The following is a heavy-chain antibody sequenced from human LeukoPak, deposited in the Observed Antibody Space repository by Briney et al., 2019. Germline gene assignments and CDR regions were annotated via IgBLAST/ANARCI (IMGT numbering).Heavy chain of an antibody. CDR1: GCTFSSYA. V-gene: IGHV1-69*05. CDR2: IIPIFGTA. D-gene: IGHD3-10*01. J-gene: IGHJ4*02. CDR3: ARGGTKTFGLYY. Sequence: GSSVKVSCKASGCTFSSYAISWVRQAPGQGLEWMGGIIPIFGTANYAQKFQGRVTITTDESTSTAYMELSSLRSEDTAVYYCARGGTKTFGLYYWGQGTLVTVSS.